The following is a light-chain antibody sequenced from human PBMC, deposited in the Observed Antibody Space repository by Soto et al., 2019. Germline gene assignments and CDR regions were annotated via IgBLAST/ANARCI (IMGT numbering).Light chain of an antibody. J-gene: IGKJ1*01. V-gene: IGKV3-20*01. CDR3: QQYGTSLTWT. Sequence: IVFTQSPGTLSLSPGARATLSCRASQSVSSSYLAWYQQKPGQAPRLLIYGASSRATGVADRFRGSGSGTDFTLTISRLETEDFAVYYCQQYGTSLTWTFGQGTKVDIK. CDR2: GAS. CDR1: QSVSSSY.